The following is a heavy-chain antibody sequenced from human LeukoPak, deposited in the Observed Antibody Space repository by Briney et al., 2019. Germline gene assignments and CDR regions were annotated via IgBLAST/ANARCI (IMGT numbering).Heavy chain of an antibody. CDR1: GGSISSYY. CDR2: IYTSGST. D-gene: IGHD3-10*01. Sequence: PSETLSLTCSVSGGSISSYYWSWIRQPPGRGLEWIGRIYTSGSTNYNPSLKSRVTMSVDTSKNQFSLKLSSVTAADTAVYYCARDPGYGSGRDWFDPWGQGTLVTVSS. V-gene: IGHV4-4*07. CDR3: ARDPGYGSGRDWFDP. J-gene: IGHJ5*02.